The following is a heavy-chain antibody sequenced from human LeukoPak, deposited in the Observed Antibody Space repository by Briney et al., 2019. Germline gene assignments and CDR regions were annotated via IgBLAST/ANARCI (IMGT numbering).Heavy chain of an antibody. CDR1: GGAFSSYA. J-gene: IGHJ4*02. CDR3: ARMIVGTAMVTPYYFDY. CDR2: IIPIFGTA. Sequence: SVKVSCKASGGAFSSYAISWVRQAPGQGLEWMGGIIPIFGTANYAQKFQGRVTITADKSTSTAYMELSSLRSEDTAVYYCARMIVGTAMVTPYYFDYWGQGTLVTVSS. D-gene: IGHD5-18*01. V-gene: IGHV1-69*06.